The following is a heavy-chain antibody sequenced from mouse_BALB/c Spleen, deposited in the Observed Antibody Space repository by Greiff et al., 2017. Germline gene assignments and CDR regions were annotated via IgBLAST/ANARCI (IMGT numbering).Heavy chain of an antibody. CDR3: ARSTMITTGDMDY. CDR1: GFTFSSFG. D-gene: IGHD2-4*01. V-gene: IGHV5-17*02. Sequence: EVKLMESGGGLVQPGGSRKLSCAASGFTFSSFGMHWVRQAPEKGLEWVAYISSGSSTIYYADTVKGRFTISRDNPKNTLFLQMTSLRSEDTAMYYGARSTMITTGDMDYWGQGTSVTVSS. J-gene: IGHJ4*01. CDR2: ISSGSSTI.